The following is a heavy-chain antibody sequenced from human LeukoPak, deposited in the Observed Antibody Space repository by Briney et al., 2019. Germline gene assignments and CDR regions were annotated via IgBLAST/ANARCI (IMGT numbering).Heavy chain of an antibody. J-gene: IGHJ4*02. CDR2: IWYDGSNK. V-gene: IGHV3-33*01. CDR1: GFTFSSYG. CDR3: ARAVDFLNLMFLDY. Sequence: GRSLRLSCAASGFTFSSYGMHWVRQAPGKGLEWVAVIWYDGSNKYYADSVKGRFTISRDNSKNTLYLQMNSLRAEDTAVYYCARAVDFLNLMFLDYWGQGTLVTVSS. D-gene: IGHD3-10*02.